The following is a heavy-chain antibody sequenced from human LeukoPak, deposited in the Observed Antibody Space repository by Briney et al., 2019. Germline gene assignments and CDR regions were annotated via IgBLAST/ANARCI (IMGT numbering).Heavy chain of an antibody. V-gene: IGHV4-59*08. D-gene: IGHD5-12*01. Sequence: PSETLSLTCTVSGGSISSYYWSWIRQPPGKGLEWIGYIYYSGSTNYNPSLKSRVTISVDTSKNQFSLKLSSVTAADTAVYYCARRDWIVAFDYWGQGTLVTVSS. CDR3: ARRDWIVAFDY. CDR1: GGSISSYY. J-gene: IGHJ4*02. CDR2: IYYSGST.